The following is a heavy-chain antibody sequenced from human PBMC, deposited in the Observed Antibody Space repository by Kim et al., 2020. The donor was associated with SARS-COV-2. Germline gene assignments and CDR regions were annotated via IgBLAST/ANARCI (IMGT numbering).Heavy chain of an antibody. V-gene: IGHV4-61*01. CDR1: GGSVSSGSYY. Sequence: SETLSLTCTVSGGSVSSGSYYWSWIRQPPGKGLEWIGYIYYSGSTNYNPSLKSRVTISVDTSKNQFSLKLSSVTAADTAVYYCARKRPQRTTRNAFDIWG. CDR2: IYYSGST. CDR3: ARKRPQRTTRNAFDI. D-gene: IGHD2-15*01. J-gene: IGHJ3*02.